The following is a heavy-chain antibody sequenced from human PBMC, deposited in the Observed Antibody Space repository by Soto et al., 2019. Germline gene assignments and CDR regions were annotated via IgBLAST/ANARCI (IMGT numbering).Heavy chain of an antibody. V-gene: IGHV1-8*01. CDR3: ARGQRGRLRFLEWVRRAFDI. D-gene: IGHD3-3*01. CDR2: MNSNSGNT. CDR1: GYTFTSYD. J-gene: IGHJ3*02. Sequence: ASVKVSCKASGYTFTSYDINWVRQATGQGLEWLVWMNSNSGNTGYAQKFQGRVTMTRNTSISTAYMELSSLRSYDTAVYFCARGQRGRLRFLEWVRRAFDIWGQGTMVTVSS.